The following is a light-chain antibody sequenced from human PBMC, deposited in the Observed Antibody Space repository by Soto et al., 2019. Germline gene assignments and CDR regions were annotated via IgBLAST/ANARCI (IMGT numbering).Light chain of an antibody. J-gene: IGLJ1*01. CDR3: CSYAGSSYV. V-gene: IGLV2-23*01. Sequence: QSVLTQPASVSGSPGQSITISCTGTSSDVGSYNLVSWYQQHPGKAPKVMIYEGSKRPSGVSNRFSGSKSGNTASLTISVLQAEDEADYYCCSYAGSSYVFGTGTKVTVL. CDR1: SSDVGSYNL. CDR2: EGS.